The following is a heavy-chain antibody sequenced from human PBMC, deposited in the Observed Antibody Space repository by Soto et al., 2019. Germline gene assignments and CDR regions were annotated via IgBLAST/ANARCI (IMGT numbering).Heavy chain of an antibody. J-gene: IGHJ4*02. V-gene: IGHV4-39*01. CDR1: GGSISSSSYY. Sequence: QLQLQESGPGLVKPSETLSLTCTVSGGSISSSSYYWGWIRQPPGKGLEWIGSIYYSGSTYYNPSLKSPVPLSVDTSNNQSSLKLSSVTAADTAVYYCARRLGYCSSNSCLYYFDYWGQGTLVTVSS. CDR3: ARRLGYCSSNSCLYYFDY. CDR2: IYYSGST. D-gene: IGHD2-2*01.